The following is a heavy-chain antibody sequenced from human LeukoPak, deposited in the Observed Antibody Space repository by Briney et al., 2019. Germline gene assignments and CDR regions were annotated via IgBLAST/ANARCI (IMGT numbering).Heavy chain of an antibody. V-gene: IGHV4-34*01. Sequence: SETLSLTCAVYGGSFSGYYWSWIRQPPGKGLEWIGEINHSGSTNYNPSLKSRVTISVDTSKNQFSLKLSSVTAADTAVYYCARGRSGYKKYHFDYWGQGTLVTVSS. D-gene: IGHD3-3*01. J-gene: IGHJ4*02. CDR2: INHSGST. CDR1: GGSFSGYY. CDR3: ARGRSGYKKYHFDY.